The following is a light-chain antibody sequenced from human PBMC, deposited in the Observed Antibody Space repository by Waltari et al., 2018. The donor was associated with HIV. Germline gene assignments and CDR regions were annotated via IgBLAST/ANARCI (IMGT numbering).Light chain of an antibody. J-gene: IGLJ2*01. V-gene: IGLV3-1*01. Sequence: SYELTQPPSVSVSPGQTASIPCSGDQLGDTFVCWYQQRPGQPPVLVMYKDSKRPSGIPERFSGSNSGNTATLTITGTQSMDEADYYCQAWDRSVVFGGGTKLTVL. CDR2: KDS. CDR1: QLGDTF. CDR3: QAWDRSVV.